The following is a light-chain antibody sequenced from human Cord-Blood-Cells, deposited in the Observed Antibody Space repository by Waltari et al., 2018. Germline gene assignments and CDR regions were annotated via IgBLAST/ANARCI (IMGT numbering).Light chain of an antibody. CDR3: SSYTSSSTHLWV. J-gene: IGLJ3*02. CDR1: SSDLGGFNY. V-gene: IGLV2-14*01. Sequence: QAALTTPALLSASPGQSDHLPCPGTSSDLGGFNYVSSYQQHPGKAPKLMIDDVRYRPSGASKRFCCSKSGNTASLTISGRQAEDEADYYCSSYTSSSTHLWVFGGGTKLTGL. CDR2: DVR.